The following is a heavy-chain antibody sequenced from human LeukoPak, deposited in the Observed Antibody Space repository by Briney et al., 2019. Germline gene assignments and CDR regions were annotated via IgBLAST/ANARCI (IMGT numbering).Heavy chain of an antibody. Sequence: ASVTVSCKASGYTFTDYYMHWVRQAPGQGLEWMGWINPNSGGTNYAQKFQGRVTMTRDTSTSTAYMELSRLRSDDPAVYYCAREGVVGAYDYWGQGMLVTVSS. D-gene: IGHD1-26*01. CDR3: AREGVVGAYDY. J-gene: IGHJ4*02. CDR1: GYTFTDYY. V-gene: IGHV1-2*02. CDR2: INPNSGGT.